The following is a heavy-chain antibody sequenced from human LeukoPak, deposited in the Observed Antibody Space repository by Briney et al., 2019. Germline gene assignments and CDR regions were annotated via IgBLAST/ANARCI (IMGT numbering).Heavy chain of an antibody. CDR1: GFTFNNYG. J-gene: IGHJ4*02. CDR2: IWYDGSDK. V-gene: IGHV3-33*01. Sequence: GRSLRLSCAASGFTFNNYGMHWVRQAPGKGLEWEAVIWYDGSDKYYADSVKGRFTISRDNSKNTLYLQMNSLRAEDTSIYYCARAYCNGGGCYSSSDFWGQGTLVTVSS. CDR3: ARAYCNGGGCYSSSDF. D-gene: IGHD2-15*01.